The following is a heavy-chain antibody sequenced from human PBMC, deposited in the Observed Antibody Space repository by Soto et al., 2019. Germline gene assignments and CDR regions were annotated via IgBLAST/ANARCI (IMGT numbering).Heavy chain of an antibody. Sequence: QVQLVESGGGVVQPGRSLRLSCAASGFTFSSYGMHWVRQAPGKGLEWVAVIWYDGSNKYYADSVKGRFTISRDNSKNTLYLQMNSLRDEDTAVYYCARDVRYVDLWGQGTLVAVSS. CDR1: GFTFSSYG. J-gene: IGHJ5*02. V-gene: IGHV3-33*01. CDR3: ARDVRYVDL. CDR2: IWYDGSNK. D-gene: IGHD2-2*01.